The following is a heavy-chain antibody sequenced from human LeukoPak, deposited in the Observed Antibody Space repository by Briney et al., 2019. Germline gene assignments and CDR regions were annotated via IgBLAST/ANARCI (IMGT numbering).Heavy chain of an antibody. V-gene: IGHV3-23*01. CDR1: GFTFSSSA. CDR3: AKGASGYSYGDYMDV. J-gene: IGHJ6*03. D-gene: IGHD5-18*01. CDR2: ISGSDSST. Sequence: AGGSLRLSCAASGFTFSSSAMSWVRQAPGKGLEWVSTISGSDSSTYYADSVKGRFTISRDNSKNTLYLQMNSLRADDTAVYYCAKGASGYSYGDYMDVWGKGTTVTVSS.